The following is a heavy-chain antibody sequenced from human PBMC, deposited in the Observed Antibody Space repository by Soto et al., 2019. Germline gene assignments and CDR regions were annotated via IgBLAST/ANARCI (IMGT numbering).Heavy chain of an antibody. D-gene: IGHD6-6*01. Sequence: ETLSLTCTVSGGSISGYYWIWVRQPPGKGLEWIVYIYYSGSTTYNPSLKSPVTISVDTSRNQFSLKLSSVTAADTAVYYCAKVRDDHSYFFDYWGQGILVTVSS. CDR2: IYYSGST. CDR1: GGSISGYY. J-gene: IGHJ4*02. CDR3: AKVRDDHSYFFDY. V-gene: IGHV4-59*01.